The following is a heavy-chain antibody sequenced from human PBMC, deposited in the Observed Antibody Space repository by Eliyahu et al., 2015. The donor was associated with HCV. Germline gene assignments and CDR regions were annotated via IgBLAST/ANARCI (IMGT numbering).Heavy chain of an antibody. Sequence: QVQLVQSGAEVKKPGASVKVSCKASGYTFTSYLLPGVRQAPGQGLEWMGIINPSGGSTSYAQKLQGRVTMTRDTSTSTVYMELSSLRSEDTAVYYCARRGYGDYVGSAFDIWGQGTMVTVSS. CDR1: GYTFTSYL. D-gene: IGHD4-17*01. CDR2: INPSGGST. V-gene: IGHV1-46*04. CDR3: ARRGYGDYVGSAFDI. J-gene: IGHJ3*02.